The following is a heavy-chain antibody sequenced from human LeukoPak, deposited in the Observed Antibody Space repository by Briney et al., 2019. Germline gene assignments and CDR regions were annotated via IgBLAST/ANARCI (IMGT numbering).Heavy chain of an antibody. V-gene: IGHV3-30*02. D-gene: IGHD3-10*01. CDR2: IRYDGSNK. CDR1: GFTFSSYG. CDR3: AKDHRLWFGELFDY. J-gene: IGHJ4*02. Sequence: GGSLRLSCAASGFTFSSYGMHWVRQAPGKGLEWVAFIRYDGSNKYYADSVKGRFTISRDNSKNTLYLQMNSLRAEDTAVYYCAKDHRLWFGELFDYWGQGTLVTVSS.